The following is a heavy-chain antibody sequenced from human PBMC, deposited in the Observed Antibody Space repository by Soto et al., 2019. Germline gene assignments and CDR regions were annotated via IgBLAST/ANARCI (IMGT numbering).Heavy chain of an antibody. CDR1: GGSFRTYA. Sequence: QGQLVQSGAEVKKPGSSVKVSCKASGGSFRTYAINWVRQAPGQGLEWMGGIIPMLAAPTYAQKFQGRLTITSDEYTTTVYMELSSLTSDDTAVYYCARVGHPSPSVIWFFDLWGRGTLVTVSS. V-gene: IGHV1-69*01. J-gene: IGHJ2*01. D-gene: IGHD2-21*01. CDR2: IIPMLAAP. CDR3: ARVGHPSPSVIWFFDL.